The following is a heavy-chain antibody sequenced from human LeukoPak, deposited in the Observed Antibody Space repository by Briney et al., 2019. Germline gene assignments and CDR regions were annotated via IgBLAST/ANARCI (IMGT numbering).Heavy chain of an antibody. J-gene: IGHJ4*02. CDR2: INPNSGGT. D-gene: IGHD6-13*01. CDR3: ARDRAAAGLFDY. CDR1: GYTFTSYD. Sequence: ASVKVSCKASGYTFTSYDINWVRQAPGQGLEWMGWINPNSGGTNYAQKFQGRVTMTRDTSISTAYMELSRLRSDDTAVYYCARDRAAAGLFDYWGQGTLVTVSS. V-gene: IGHV1-2*02.